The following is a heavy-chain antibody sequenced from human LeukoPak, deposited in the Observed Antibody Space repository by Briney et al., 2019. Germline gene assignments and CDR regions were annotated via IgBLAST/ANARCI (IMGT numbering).Heavy chain of an antibody. J-gene: IGHJ4*02. CDR2: INPISGST. D-gene: IGHD1-26*01. CDR3: ASSKVGATPRFDF. CDR1: GYSFTSYY. V-gene: IGHV1-46*01. Sequence: ASVKVSFKASGYSFTSYYLHWVRQAPGQGLEWMGIINPISGSTSYAQKFQGRVTMTRDTSTSTVYMELSSLRSEDTAMCYCASSKVGATPRFDFWGQGTLVIVSS.